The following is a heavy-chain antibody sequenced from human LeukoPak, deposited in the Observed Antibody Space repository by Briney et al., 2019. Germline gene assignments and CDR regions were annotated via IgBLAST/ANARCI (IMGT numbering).Heavy chain of an antibody. CDR1: GFTFSSYA. D-gene: IGHD1-26*01. J-gene: IGHJ6*03. V-gene: IGHV3-30*04. CDR3: ARAKAGSYYYYYYMDV. CDR2: ISYDGSNK. Sequence: GGSLRLSCAASGFTFSSYAMHWVRQAPGKGLEWVAVISYDGSNKYYADSVKGRFTISRDNSKNTLYLQMNSLRAEDTAVYYCARAKAGSYYYYYYMDVWGKGTTVTVSS.